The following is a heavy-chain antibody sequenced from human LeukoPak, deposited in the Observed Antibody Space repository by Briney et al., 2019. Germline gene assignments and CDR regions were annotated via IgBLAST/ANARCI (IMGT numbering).Heavy chain of an antibody. CDR3: AQAFWSGSTPYNWFDP. J-gene: IGHJ5*02. CDR2: MNPNSGNT. V-gene: IGHV1-8*01. CDR1: GYTFTSYD. Sequence: ASVKVSCKASGYTFTSYDINWVRQATGQGLEWMGWMNPNSGNTGYAQKFQGRVTITADESTSTAYMELSSLRSEDTAVYYCAQAFWSGSTPYNWFDPWGQGTLVTVSS. D-gene: IGHD3-3*01.